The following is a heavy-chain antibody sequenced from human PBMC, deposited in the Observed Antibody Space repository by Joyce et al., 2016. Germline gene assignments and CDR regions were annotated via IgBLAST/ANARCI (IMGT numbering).Heavy chain of an antibody. J-gene: IGHJ3*01. Sequence: EVQLLESGGGLVQPGGSLRLSCAASGFTFRSSALSWVRQAPGKGLEWVSSIIGSVATSYYAAPIKGRFTISRDNSKNILYLQMTSLRGEDTGIYYCAKDDGYANGFGDAFDLWGQGTMVTVS. CDR3: AKDDGYANGFGDAFDL. CDR2: IIGSVATS. V-gene: IGHV3-23*01. D-gene: IGHD3-10*01. CDR1: GFTFRSSA.